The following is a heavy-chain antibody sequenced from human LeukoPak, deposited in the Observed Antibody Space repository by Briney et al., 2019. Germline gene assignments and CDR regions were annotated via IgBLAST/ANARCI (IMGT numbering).Heavy chain of an antibody. CDR2: INPNSGGT. CDR3: ARWGQVPDGAFDI. Sequence: VASVKVSCKASGYTFTGYYMHWVRQAPGQGLEWIGWINPNSGGTNYAQKVQGRVTMTRDTSISTAYMELSRLRSDDTAVYYCARWGQVPDGAFDIWGDGTLVTVSS. J-gene: IGHJ3*02. CDR1: GYTFTGYY. D-gene: IGHD3-16*01. V-gene: IGHV1-2*02.